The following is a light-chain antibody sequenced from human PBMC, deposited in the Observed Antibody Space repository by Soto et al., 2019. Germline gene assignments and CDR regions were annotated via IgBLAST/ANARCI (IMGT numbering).Light chain of an antibody. Sequence: DIQLTQSPSFLSASVGDRVTITFRASQGINIFLAWFQQKPGKAPNLLISAASTLQSGVPSRFSGSGSETEFTLTITSLQPEDSATYYCQQRNSYPRTFGQGTKVDI. CDR3: QQRNSYPRT. CDR1: QGINIF. J-gene: IGKJ2*01. CDR2: AAS. V-gene: IGKV1-9*01.